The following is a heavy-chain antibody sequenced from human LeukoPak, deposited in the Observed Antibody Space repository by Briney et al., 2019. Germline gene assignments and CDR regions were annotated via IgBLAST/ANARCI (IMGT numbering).Heavy chain of an antibody. V-gene: IGHV1-69*05. CDR3: ARGRGWYLDFDY. CDR1: GGTFSSNA. J-gene: IGHJ4*02. D-gene: IGHD6-19*01. Sequence: ASVKVSCKASGGTFSSNAISWVRQAPGQGLEWMGGIIPIFGTANYAQKFQGRVTITTDESTSTAYMELSSLRSEDTAVYYCARGRGWYLDFDYWGQGTLVSVSS. CDR2: IIPIFGTA.